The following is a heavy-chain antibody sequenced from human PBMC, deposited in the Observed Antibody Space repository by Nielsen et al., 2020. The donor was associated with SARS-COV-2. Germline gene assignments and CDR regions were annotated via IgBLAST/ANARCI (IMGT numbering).Heavy chain of an antibody. CDR2: IYYSGST. CDR3: AREVPAAHIFDY. CDR1: GGSISSGDYY. V-gene: IGHV4-31*03. Sequence: SETLSLTCTVSGGSISSGDYYWSWIRQHPGKGLEWIGYIYYSGSTYYNPSLKSRVTISVDTSKNQFSLKLSSVTAADTAVYYCAREVPAAHIFDYWGQGTLVTVSS. J-gene: IGHJ4*02. D-gene: IGHD2-2*01.